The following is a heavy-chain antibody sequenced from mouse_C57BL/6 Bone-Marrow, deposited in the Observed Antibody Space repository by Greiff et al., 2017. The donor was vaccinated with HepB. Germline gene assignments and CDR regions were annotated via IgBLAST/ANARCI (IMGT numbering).Heavy chain of an antibody. V-gene: IGHV14-2*01. Sequence: EVQLQQSGAELVKPGASVKLSCTASGFNIKDYYMHWVKQRTEQGLEWIGRIDPEDGETKYAPKFQGKATITADTSSNTAYLQLSSLTSEDTSVYYCASYDYDGRGRYYFDYWGQGTTLTVSS. CDR3: ASYDYDGRGRYYFDY. CDR1: GFNIKDYY. D-gene: IGHD2-4*01. CDR2: IDPEDGET. J-gene: IGHJ2*01.